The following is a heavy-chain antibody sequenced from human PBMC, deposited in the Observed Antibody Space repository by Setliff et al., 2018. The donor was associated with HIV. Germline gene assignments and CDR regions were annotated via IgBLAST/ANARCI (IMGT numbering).Heavy chain of an antibody. J-gene: IGHJ6*02. CDR3: ARNFWNGPPDYYSYGLDV. CDR2: IYTSGTT. CDR1: GDSISSYY. V-gene: IGHV4-4*07. D-gene: IGHD3-3*01. Sequence: PSETLSLTCTVSGDSISSYYWSWIRQTAGKGLEWIGRIYTSGTTNYNPSLKRRVTMSVDTSKNQFSLKLSSVTAADTAVYYCARNFWNGPPDYYSYGLDVWGQGTTVTVSS.